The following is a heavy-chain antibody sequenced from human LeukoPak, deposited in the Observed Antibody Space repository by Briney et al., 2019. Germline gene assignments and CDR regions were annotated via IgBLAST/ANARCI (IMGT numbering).Heavy chain of an antibody. CDR2: IDYSGST. J-gene: IGHJ3*02. V-gene: IGHV4-59*08. CDR3: AGPRYCSSTSCSSRDAFDI. CDR1: GDSINSYY. Sequence: PSETLSLTCTVSGDSINSYYWSWIRQPPGRGLEWIGYIDYSGSTNYNPFLKSRVTISVDTSKNQFSLKLSSVTAADTAVYYCAGPRYCSSTSCSSRDAFDIWGQGTMVTVSS. D-gene: IGHD2-2*01.